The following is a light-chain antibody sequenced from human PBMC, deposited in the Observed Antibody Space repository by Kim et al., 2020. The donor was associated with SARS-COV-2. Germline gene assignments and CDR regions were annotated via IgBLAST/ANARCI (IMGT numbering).Light chain of an antibody. V-gene: IGLV1-44*01. CDR3: AAWDDSLNGVV. CDR2: SNN. Sequence: QSVLTQPPSASGTPGQRVTISCSGSSSNIGSNTVNWYQHLPGTAPKLLIYSNNQRPSGVPGRFSGSKSGTSASLAISGLQSEDEADYYCAAWDDSLNGVVFGGGTQLTVL. CDR1: SSNIGSNT. J-gene: IGLJ3*02.